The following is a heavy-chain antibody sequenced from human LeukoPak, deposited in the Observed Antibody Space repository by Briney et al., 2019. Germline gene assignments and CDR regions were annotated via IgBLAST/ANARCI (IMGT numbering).Heavy chain of an antibody. CDR3: ARPYYYDSRIDP. CDR2: MYYSGST. J-gene: IGHJ5*02. Sequence: SETLSLTCTVSGGSISSGDYYWSWIRQPPGKGLEWIAYMYYSGSTYYNPSHKSRVTMSADTSKNQLSLKLSSVTAADTAVYYCARPYYYDSRIDPWGQGILVTVSS. CDR1: GGSISSGDYY. V-gene: IGHV4-30-4*01. D-gene: IGHD3-22*01.